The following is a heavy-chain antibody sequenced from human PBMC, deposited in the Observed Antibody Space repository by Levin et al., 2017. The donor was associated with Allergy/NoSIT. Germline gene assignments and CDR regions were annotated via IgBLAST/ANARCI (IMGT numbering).Heavy chain of an antibody. CDR1: GSSIRSGHW. CDR2: IYNTGIT. CDR3: ATRKGDAGSFFDH. D-gene: IGHD3-16*01. Sequence: SQTLSLPCAVSGSSIRSGHWWGWIRQPPGKGLEWIGYIYNTGITYYNPSLKSRLIVSLDTSKNQFSLKLSSVTAEDTAVYYCATRKGDAGSFFDHWGQGTLVTVSS. J-gene: IGHJ4*02. V-gene: IGHV4-28*01.